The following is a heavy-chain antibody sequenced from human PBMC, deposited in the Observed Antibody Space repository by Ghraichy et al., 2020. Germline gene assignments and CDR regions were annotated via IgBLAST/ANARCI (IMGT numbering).Heavy chain of an antibody. J-gene: IGHJ4*02. CDR3: ARGPSWNPDSRGYSDY. D-gene: IGHD3-22*01. CDR1: GFTFSRYG. CDR2: ISSRSNDK. Sequence: VGSLRLSCAASGFTFSRYGMNWVRQAPGRGLEWISCISSRSNDKYYADSVKGRFTISRDDAENSLFLQMNSLRAEDTAVYYCARGPSWNPDSRGYSDYWGQGTLVTVSS. V-gene: IGHV3-21*01.